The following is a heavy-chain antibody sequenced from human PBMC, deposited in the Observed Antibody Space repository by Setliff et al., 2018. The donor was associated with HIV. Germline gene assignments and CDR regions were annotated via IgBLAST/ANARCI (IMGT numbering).Heavy chain of an antibody. V-gene: IGHV6-1*01. J-gene: IGHJ4*02. CDR2: TYYRSKWLD. Sequence: WVRQAPGQGLEWLGRTYYRSKWLDDYALSVKSRITVNPDTSKNQFSLQLNTVTPEDTAIYYCARGLIPFYFDYWGQGTLVTVSS. CDR3: ARGLIPFYFDY.